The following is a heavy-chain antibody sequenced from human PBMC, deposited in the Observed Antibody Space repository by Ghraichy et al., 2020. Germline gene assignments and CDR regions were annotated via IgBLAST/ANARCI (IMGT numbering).Heavy chain of an antibody. V-gene: IGHV3-30*02. CDR3: AKDPGVSGWSYFDY. Sequence: GGSLRLSCAASGFAFSNHGMHWVRQAPGKGLEWVAFIRSDGSDKYYVDSVKGRFTISRDNSKNTLYLQMNSLRAEDTAIYYCAKDPGVSGWSYFDYWGQGTLVTVSS. D-gene: IGHD6-19*01. CDR2: IRSDGSDK. J-gene: IGHJ4*02. CDR1: GFAFSNHG.